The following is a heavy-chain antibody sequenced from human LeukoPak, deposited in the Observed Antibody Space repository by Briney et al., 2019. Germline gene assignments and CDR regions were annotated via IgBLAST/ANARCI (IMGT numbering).Heavy chain of an antibody. V-gene: IGHV3-23*01. Sequence: GGSLRLSCAASGFTFNSYAMSWVRQAPGKVLEWVSAISDSGGSTYYADSVKGRFTISRDNSKNTLCLQMNSLRAEDMAVYYCAQGGSPGAFDYWGQGTLVTVSS. CDR2: ISDSGGST. CDR1: GFTFNSYA. D-gene: IGHD1-26*01. J-gene: IGHJ4*02. CDR3: AQGGSPGAFDY.